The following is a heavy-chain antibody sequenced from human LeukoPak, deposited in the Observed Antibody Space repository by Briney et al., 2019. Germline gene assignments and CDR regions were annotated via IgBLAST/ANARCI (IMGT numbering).Heavy chain of an antibody. D-gene: IGHD6-19*01. Sequence: GGSLRLSCAASGFTFSNYNMNWVRQAPGKGLEWVSAISGSGGSTYYADSVKGRFTISRDNSKNTLYLQMNSLRAEDTAVYYCAKTYSSGWYSYFDYWGQGTLVTVSS. CDR3: AKTYSSGWYSYFDY. CDR2: ISGSGGST. J-gene: IGHJ4*02. V-gene: IGHV3-23*01. CDR1: GFTFSNYN.